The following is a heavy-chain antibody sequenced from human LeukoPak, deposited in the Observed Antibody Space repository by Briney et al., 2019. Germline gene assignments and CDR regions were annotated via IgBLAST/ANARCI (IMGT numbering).Heavy chain of an antibody. Sequence: GGSLRLSCAASGFTFSSCSMNWVRQAPGKGLEWVAYIRSNGATIYYADSVKGRFTLSRDNSKNTLYLQMNSLRAEDTAVYYCARDAVEGDAFDIWGQGTMVTVSS. CDR3: ARDAVEGDAFDI. CDR2: IRSNGATI. V-gene: IGHV3-48*01. J-gene: IGHJ3*02. D-gene: IGHD4-23*01. CDR1: GFTFSSCS.